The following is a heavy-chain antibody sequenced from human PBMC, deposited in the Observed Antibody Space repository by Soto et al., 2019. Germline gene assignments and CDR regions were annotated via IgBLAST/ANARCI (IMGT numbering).Heavy chain of an antibody. V-gene: IGHV4-59*01. CDR1: GGSIGTYY. Sequence: PSETLSLTCTVPGGSIGTYYWSWIRQPPGKGLEWIGYIYYSGTTNYNPSLKSRVTISVDTSKNQFSLKLSSVTAADTAIYYCARGRGYCSGGSCYLILGYYYYYMEGWGKGTTVTVSS. J-gene: IGHJ6*03. D-gene: IGHD2-15*01. CDR3: ARGRGYCSGGSCYLILGYYYYYMEG. CDR2: IYYSGTT.